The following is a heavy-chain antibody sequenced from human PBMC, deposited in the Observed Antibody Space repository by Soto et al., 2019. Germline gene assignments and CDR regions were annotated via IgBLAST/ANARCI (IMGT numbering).Heavy chain of an antibody. CDR2: IYYSGST. Sequence: PADTLSLTCTVSGGSICSDYWIWVRQPPGKGLEWIGYIYYSGSTNYNPSLKSRVTISVDTYKNKFSLKLSSVTAADTAVYYCARDKVARYCSSTSCYYYYGMDVWGQGTTVTV. D-gene: IGHD2-2*01. V-gene: IGHV4-59*01. CDR3: ARDKVARYCSSTSCYYYYGMDV. J-gene: IGHJ6*02. CDR1: GGSICSDY.